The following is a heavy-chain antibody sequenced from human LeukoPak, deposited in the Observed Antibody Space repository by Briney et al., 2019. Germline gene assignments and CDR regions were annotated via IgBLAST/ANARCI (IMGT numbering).Heavy chain of an antibody. CDR3: AKDSQYQLRPKVTVSGREYFQH. Sequence: GGSLRLSCAASGFTFSSYAMSWVRQAPGKGLEWASAISGSGGSTYYADSVKGRFTISRDNSKNTLYLQMNSLRAEDTAVYYCAKDSQYQLRPKVTVSGREYFQHWGQGTLVTVSS. J-gene: IGHJ1*01. CDR2: ISGSGGST. V-gene: IGHV3-23*01. CDR1: GFTFSSYA. D-gene: IGHD2-2*01.